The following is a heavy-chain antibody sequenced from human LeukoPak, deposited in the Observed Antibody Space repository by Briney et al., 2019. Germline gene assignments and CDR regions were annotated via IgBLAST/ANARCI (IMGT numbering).Heavy chain of an antibody. V-gene: IGHV3-23*01. D-gene: IGHD2-15*01. CDR1: GFTFSSYA. CDR2: ISGSGGST. CDR3: AREDGYCSGGNCYSYFDS. Sequence: GGSLRLSCAASGFTFSSYAMSWVRQAPGKGLEWVSAISGSGGSTYYADSVKGRFTISRDNARNSLFLQMNSLRAEDTAVYYCAREDGYCSGGNCYSYFDSWGQGTLVTVSS. J-gene: IGHJ4*02.